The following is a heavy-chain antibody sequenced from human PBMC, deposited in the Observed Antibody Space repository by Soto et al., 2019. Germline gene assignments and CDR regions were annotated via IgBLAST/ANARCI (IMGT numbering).Heavy chain of an antibody. V-gene: IGHV3-33*01. CDR3: AREAYTVTKYYFDY. J-gene: IGHJ4*02. Sequence: QVQLVESGGGVVQPGRSLRLSCAASGFTFSSYGMHWVRQAPGKGLEWVAVIWYDGSNKYYADSVKGRFTISRDNSKITLYLQMNSLRAEDTAVYYCAREAYTVTKYYFDYWGQGTLFTVSS. CDR1: GFTFSSYG. CDR2: IWYDGSNK. D-gene: IGHD4-17*01.